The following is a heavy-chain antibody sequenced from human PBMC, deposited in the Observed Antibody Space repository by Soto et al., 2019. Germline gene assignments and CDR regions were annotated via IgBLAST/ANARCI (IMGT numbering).Heavy chain of an antibody. V-gene: IGHV1-69*06. Sequence: GASVKVSCKASGDTFSNYALSWVRQAPGQGLEWMGGIIPIFDTTNYAQNFQGRVTITADKSTSTAYMELSSLRSEDTAVYYCARGVDTPFLWSGSMDVWG. J-gene: IGHJ6*02. D-gene: IGHD5-18*01. CDR2: IIPIFDTT. CDR3: ARGVDTPFLWSGSMDV. CDR1: GDTFSNYA.